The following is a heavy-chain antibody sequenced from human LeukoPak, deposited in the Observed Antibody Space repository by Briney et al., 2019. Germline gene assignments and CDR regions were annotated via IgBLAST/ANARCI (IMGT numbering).Heavy chain of an antibody. Sequence: ASVKVSCKASGYTFTGYHIHWVRQAPGQGLEWMGWMKSNSGDTHFAQKFQGRVTMTRNISISTAFMELSSLRSEDTAVYYCARGEYSSSWYPFDYWGQGSLVTVSS. CDR1: GYTFTGYH. CDR3: ARGEYSSSWYPFDY. D-gene: IGHD6-13*01. V-gene: IGHV1-8*02. J-gene: IGHJ4*02. CDR2: MKSNSGDT.